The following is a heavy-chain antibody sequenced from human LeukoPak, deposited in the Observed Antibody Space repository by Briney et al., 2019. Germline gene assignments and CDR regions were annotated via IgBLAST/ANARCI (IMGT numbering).Heavy chain of an antibody. V-gene: IGHV4-39*01. CDR3: ARRVGDWRVNWFDP. Sequence: SETLSLTCTVSGGSISSGTYYWGWFRRPPGKGLEWIGSLYYGGSYFGSTPYNPSLKSRVTALIDTYMNKFCLKLAAATAADTAVYYCARRVGDWRVNWFDPWGQGTLVTVSA. CDR2: LYYGGSYFGST. CDR1: GGSISSGTYY. D-gene: IGHD1-26*01. J-gene: IGHJ5*02.